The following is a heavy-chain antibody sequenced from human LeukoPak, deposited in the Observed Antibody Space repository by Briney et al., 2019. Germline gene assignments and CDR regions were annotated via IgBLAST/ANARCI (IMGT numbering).Heavy chain of an antibody. Sequence: SSETLSLTCAVYGGSFSGYYWSWIRQPPGKGLEWIGEINHSGSTYYNPSLKSRVTISVDTSKNQFSLKLSSVTAADTAAYFCARGIEVVPTTLDRNWFDPWGQGTLVSVST. CDR2: INHSGST. CDR1: GGSFSGYY. CDR3: ARGIEVVPTTLDRNWFDP. J-gene: IGHJ5*02. D-gene: IGHD2-2*01. V-gene: IGHV4-34*01.